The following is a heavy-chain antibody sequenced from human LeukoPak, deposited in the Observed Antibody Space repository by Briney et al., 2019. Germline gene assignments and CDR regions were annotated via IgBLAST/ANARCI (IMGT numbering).Heavy chain of an antibody. D-gene: IGHD1-1*01. V-gene: IGHV1-69*13. CDR1: GGSLRSYG. Sequence: SVKVSCKASGGSLRSYGIFWVRQGPGQGLEGMGGHIPIFGTANYAQKFQGRVTITADESTSTAYMELSSLRSEDTAVYYCARDWDWNDERFHNWFDPWGQGTLVTVSS. CDR2: HIPIFGTA. CDR3: ARDWDWNDERFHNWFDP. J-gene: IGHJ5*02.